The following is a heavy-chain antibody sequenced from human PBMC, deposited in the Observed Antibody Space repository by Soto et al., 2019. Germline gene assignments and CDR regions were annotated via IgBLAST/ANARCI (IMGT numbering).Heavy chain of an antibody. CDR1: GGSISSSSYY. CDR3: ARHVYNWNDIGYMDV. CDR2: IYYSGST. Sequence: QLQLQESGPGLVKPSETLSLTCTVSGGSISSSSYYWGWIRQPPGKGLEWIGSIYYSGSTYYNPSPKSRVTISVDTSKTQFSLQLSSVTAADTAVYYCARHVYNWNDIGYMDVWGKGTTVTVSS. V-gene: IGHV4-39*01. J-gene: IGHJ6*03. D-gene: IGHD1-1*01.